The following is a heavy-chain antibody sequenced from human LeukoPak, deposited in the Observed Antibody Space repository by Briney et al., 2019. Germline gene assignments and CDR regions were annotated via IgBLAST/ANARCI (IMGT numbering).Heavy chain of an antibody. CDR1: GFTFSTYW. CDR3: SRVPPYLAGDFWSAF. CDR2: ISSSGSYT. V-gene: IGHV3-11*06. J-gene: IGHJ1*01. Sequence: GGSLRLSCAASGFTFSTYWMSWVRQAPGKGLEWVSYISSSGSYTIYADSVKGRFTISRDNAKNSLYLQMNSLRAEDTAVYYCSRVPPYLAGDFWSAFWGQGTLVSVSS. D-gene: IGHD3-3*01.